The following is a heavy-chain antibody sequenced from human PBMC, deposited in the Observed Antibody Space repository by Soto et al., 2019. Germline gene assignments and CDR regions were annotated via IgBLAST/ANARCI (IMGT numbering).Heavy chain of an antibody. Sequence: QVQLQESGPGLVKPSGTLSLTCAVSGGSISSSNWWSWVRQPPGKGLEWIGEIYHSGSTNNNPSLKSRVPISVDKSKNQSSLKLSSVTAAETAVYYCARVAVAGTRVDYWGQGTLVTVSS. V-gene: IGHV4-4*02. J-gene: IGHJ4*02. CDR1: GGSISSSNW. D-gene: IGHD6-19*01. CDR3: ARVAVAGTRVDY. CDR2: IYHSGST.